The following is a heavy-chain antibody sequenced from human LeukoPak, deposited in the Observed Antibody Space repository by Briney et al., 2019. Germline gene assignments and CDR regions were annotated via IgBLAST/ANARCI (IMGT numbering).Heavy chain of an antibody. CDR2: IIPFLRTS. CDR3: ARGTYSSGLDY. CDR1: GGTFSSYS. J-gene: IGHJ4*02. Sequence: SVQFSCKASGGTFSSYSISWVRPAPGQGLEWVGGIIPFLRTSNYAQNFQGRVTITADESTNTVYMDLSSLRSDDTAVYYCARGTYSSGLDYWGQGTLVTVSS. D-gene: IGHD6-19*01. V-gene: IGHV1-69*13.